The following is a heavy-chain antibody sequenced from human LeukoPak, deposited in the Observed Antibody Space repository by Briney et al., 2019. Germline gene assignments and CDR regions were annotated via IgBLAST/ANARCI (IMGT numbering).Heavy chain of an antibody. CDR1: GGYISSYY. CDR3: ARASIFGVVISIDY. D-gene: IGHD3-3*01. J-gene: IGHJ4*02. CDR2: IYYTGST. V-gene: IGHV4-59*12. Sequence: SETLSLTCNVSGGYISSYYWSWIRQPPGKRLEWLGYIYYTGSTDCNPSLKCRVTISVDTSKNQFSLNLRSVTAADTAVYYCARASIFGVVISIDYWGQGTLVTVSS.